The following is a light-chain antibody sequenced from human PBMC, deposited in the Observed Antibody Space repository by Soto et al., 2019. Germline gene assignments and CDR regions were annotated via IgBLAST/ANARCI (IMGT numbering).Light chain of an antibody. CDR1: SSNIGGNS. V-gene: IGLV1-51*01. Sequence: QSAMTQPPSVSAAPGQKVTISCSGSSSNIGGNSVSWYQQLPGTAPKLLIYDDNKRPSGIPDRFSGSKSGTSATLGITGFQTGDEADYYCGSWDSSLSAYVFGTETQLTVL. J-gene: IGLJ1*01. CDR2: DDN. CDR3: GSWDSSLSAYV.